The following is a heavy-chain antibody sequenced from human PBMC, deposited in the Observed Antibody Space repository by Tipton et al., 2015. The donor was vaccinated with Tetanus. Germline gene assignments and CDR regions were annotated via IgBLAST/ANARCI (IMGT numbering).Heavy chain of an antibody. J-gene: IGHJ5*02. Sequence: GLVKPSETLSLTCTVSGDSISRGGYFWNWIRQRPGEGPEGVGYIYYSGDTYYNPSLKSRVSMSVDTSRNQFSLNLTSVTAAYPAVYYCARDQGGGRVVRLNWLDPWGQGTLVTVSS. CDR3: ARDQGGGRVVRLNWLDP. CDR1: GDSISRGGYF. V-gene: IGHV4-31*03. CDR2: IYYSGDT. D-gene: IGHD6-6*01.